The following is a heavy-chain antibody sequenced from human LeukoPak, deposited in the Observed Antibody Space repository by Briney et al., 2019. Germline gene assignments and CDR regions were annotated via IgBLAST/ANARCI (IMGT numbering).Heavy chain of an antibody. CDR3: VKDVSTTLNFFDY. CDR2: IIPIFGTA. CDR1: GYTFTSYA. J-gene: IGHJ4*02. V-gene: IGHV1-69*13. D-gene: IGHD1-1*01. Sequence: ASVKVSCKASGYTFTSYAMNWVRQAPGQGLEWMGGIIPIFGTANYAQKFQGRVTITADESTSTAYMELSSLRSEDTAVYYCVKDVSTTLNFFDYWGQGTLVTVSS.